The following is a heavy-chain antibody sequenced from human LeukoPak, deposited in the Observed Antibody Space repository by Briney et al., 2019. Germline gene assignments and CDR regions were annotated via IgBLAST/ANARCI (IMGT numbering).Heavy chain of an antibody. D-gene: IGHD2-15*01. CDR3: AKQGVVAATYWYFQH. V-gene: IGHV3-23*01. Sequence: GGSLRLSCAASGPTFSSYAMSWVRQAPGKGLEWVSAISGSGGSTYYADSVKGRFTISRDNSKDTLYLQMNSLRAEDTAVYYCAKQGVVAATYWYFQHWGQGTLVTVSS. CDR1: GPTFSSYA. CDR2: ISGSGGST. J-gene: IGHJ1*01.